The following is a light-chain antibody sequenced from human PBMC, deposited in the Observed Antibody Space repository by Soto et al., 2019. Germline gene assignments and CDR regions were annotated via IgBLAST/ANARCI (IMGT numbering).Light chain of an antibody. CDR1: QTVNRNY. V-gene: IGKV3-11*01. J-gene: IGKJ4*01. CDR2: SAS. CDR3: QQRSSWPPLT. Sequence: EIVLTESPCTLSFSPWERSTLSCMASQTVNRNYLGWYQQKPGQAPRFLIHSASDRATGIPARFSGSGSGTDFTLTISSLEPEDFAVYYCQQRSSWPPLTFGGGTKVDIK.